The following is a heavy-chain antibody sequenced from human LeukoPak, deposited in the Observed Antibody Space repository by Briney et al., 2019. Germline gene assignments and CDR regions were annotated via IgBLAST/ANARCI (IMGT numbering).Heavy chain of an antibody. J-gene: IGHJ4*02. V-gene: IGHV1-46*01. CDR1: GYTFASNY. CDR3: ARDQEGFDY. Sequence: ASVKVSCKASGYTFASNYIHWVRQAPGQGLEWMGMIYPRDGSTSYAQKFQGRVTVTRDTSTSTVHMELSGLRSEDTAVYYCARDQEGFDYWGQGTLVTVSS. CDR2: IYPRDGST.